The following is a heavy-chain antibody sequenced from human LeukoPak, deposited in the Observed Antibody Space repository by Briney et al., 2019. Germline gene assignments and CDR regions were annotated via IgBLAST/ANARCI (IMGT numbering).Heavy chain of an antibody. J-gene: IGHJ4*02. CDR2: ISYDGSNK. D-gene: IGHD2-15*01. V-gene: IGHV3-30-3*01. Sequence: GGSLRLSCAAAGFTLSRYWMHWVRQAPGKGLEWVAVISYDGSNKYYADSVKGRFTISRDNSKNTLYLQMNSLRAEDTAVYYCARVRVAYCSGGSCYDVAYWGQGTLVTVSS. CDR3: ARVRVAYCSGGSCYDVAY. CDR1: GFTLSRYW.